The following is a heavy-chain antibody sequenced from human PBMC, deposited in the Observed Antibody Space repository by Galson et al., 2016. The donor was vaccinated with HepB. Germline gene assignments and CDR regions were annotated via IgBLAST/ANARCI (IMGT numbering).Heavy chain of an antibody. J-gene: IGHJ4*02. CDR2: IDPRSGGT. V-gene: IGHV1-2*02. D-gene: IGHD1-26*01. CDR1: GYILTGYY. Sequence: SVKVSCKASGYILTGYYVHWVRQAPGQGLEWMGWIDPRSGGTIYAENFQGRVTMTRDTSINTAYMELSRLRSADTAVYYCARLRRIVTTGSWSSPSYFDYWGEGILGTVSS. CDR3: ARLRRIVTTGSWSSPSYFDY.